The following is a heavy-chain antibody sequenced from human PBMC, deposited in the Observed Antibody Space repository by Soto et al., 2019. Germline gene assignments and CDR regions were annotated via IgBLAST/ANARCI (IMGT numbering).Heavy chain of an antibody. D-gene: IGHD2-15*01. Sequence: SETPSLTCTVAGGSISSFYWSWVRQPPGKGLEWIGYLYYSGNTNYNPSLKSRVTISVDASKNQVSLRLTSVTAADTAVYYCARVGGVAARTFDYWGQGTVVTVSS. CDR2: LYYSGNT. V-gene: IGHV4-59*01. CDR3: ARVGGVAARTFDY. CDR1: GGSISSFY. J-gene: IGHJ4*02.